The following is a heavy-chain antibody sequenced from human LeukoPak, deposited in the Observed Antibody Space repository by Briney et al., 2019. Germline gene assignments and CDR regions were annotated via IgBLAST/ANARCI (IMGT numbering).Heavy chain of an antibody. CDR2: ISYDGSNK. V-gene: IGHV3-30*18. J-gene: IGHJ4*02. CDR1: GFTFSSYG. Sequence: GGSLRLSCAASGFTFSSYGMHWVRQAPGKGLEWVAVISYDGSNKYYADSVKGRFTISRDNSKNTLYLQMNSLRAEDTAVYYCAKVLHDFWSGYSDYWGQGTLVTVSS. CDR3: AKVLHDFWSGYSDY. D-gene: IGHD3-3*01.